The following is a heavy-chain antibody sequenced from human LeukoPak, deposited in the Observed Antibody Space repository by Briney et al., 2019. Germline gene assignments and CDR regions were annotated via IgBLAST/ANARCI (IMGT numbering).Heavy chain of an antibody. J-gene: IGHJ6*04. CDR2: IIPIFGTA. V-gene: IGHV1-69*01. D-gene: IGHD2-2*01. CDR3: ARVRDLGYCSSTSCQTYYYYYGMDV. CDR1: GGTFSSYA. Sequence: EASVKVSCKASGGTFSSYAISWVRQAPGQGLEWMGGIIPIFGTANYAQKFQGRVTITADESTSTAYMELSSLRSEDTAVYYCARVRDLGYCSSTSCQTYYYYYGMDVWGKGTTVTVSS.